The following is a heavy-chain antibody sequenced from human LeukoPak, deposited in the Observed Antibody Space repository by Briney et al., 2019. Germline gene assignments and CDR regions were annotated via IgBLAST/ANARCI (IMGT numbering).Heavy chain of an antibody. CDR3: AAGFSNHGYIY. CDR2: TVLGSGDT. J-gene: IGHJ4*02. D-gene: IGHD6-13*01. Sequence: SVKVSCKASGLTFRTSAMQWVRQTRGQGLEWIGWTVLGSGDTNYAQSLKERVTITRDMTTSTAYMELSSLRSEDTAMYYCAAGFSNHGYIYWGQGTLVTVSS. V-gene: IGHV1-58*02. CDR1: GLTFRTSA.